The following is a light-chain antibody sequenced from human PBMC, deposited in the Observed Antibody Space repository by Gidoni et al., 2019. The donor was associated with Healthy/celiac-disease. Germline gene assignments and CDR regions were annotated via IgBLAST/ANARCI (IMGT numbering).Light chain of an antibody. J-gene: IGLJ2*01. CDR2: CEN. CDR3: FSRDNRGYHFFV. Sequence: SSELTQDPAVSLALGQTVRITCRGDSLRDFYASWCQQKPGQDHVIFFYCENNRPSDIPDRFSCSSSGNTASLAITGAEAEDEADYYCFSRDNRGYHFFVFGGGTRLTVL. CDR1: SLRDFY. V-gene: IGLV3-19*01.